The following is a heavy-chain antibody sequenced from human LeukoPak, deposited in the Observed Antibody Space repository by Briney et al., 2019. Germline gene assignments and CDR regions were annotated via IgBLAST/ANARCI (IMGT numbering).Heavy chain of an antibody. J-gene: IGHJ5*02. CDR2: IYPGDSDT. CDR1: GYSFTSYW. V-gene: IGHV5-51*01. D-gene: IGHD6-19*01. Sequence: GESLEISCKGSGYSFTSYWIGWVRQMPGKGLEWMGIIYPGDSDTRYSPSFQGQVTISADKSISTAYLQWSSLKASDTAMYYCARGGEQWLVREGWFDPWGQGTLVTVSS. CDR3: ARGGEQWLVREGWFDP.